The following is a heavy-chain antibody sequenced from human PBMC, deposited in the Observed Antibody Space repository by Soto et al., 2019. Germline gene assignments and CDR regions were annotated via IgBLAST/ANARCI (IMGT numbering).Heavy chain of an antibody. V-gene: IGHV3-13*01. D-gene: IGHD7-27*01. CDR3: ARGYLGSFDY. CDR1: GFTFSSYV. Sequence: GGSLRLSCAASGFTFSSYVVHWVRQPTGKGLEWVSVIGSAGDTYYPGSVKGRFTISRENAKNSLYLQMNSLRAEDMAVYYCARGYLGSFDYWGQGTLVTVSS. CDR2: IGSAGDT. J-gene: IGHJ4*02.